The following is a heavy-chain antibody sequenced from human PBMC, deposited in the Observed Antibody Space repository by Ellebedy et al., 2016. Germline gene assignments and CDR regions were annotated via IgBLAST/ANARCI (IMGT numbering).Heavy chain of an antibody. CDR1: GASISSSSFY. D-gene: IGHD6-19*01. V-gene: IGHV4-39*01. CDR2: IFHSGTS. CDR3: ASSSGWYGRFVVDY. Sequence: GSLRLSCTVSGASISSSSFYWGWIRQPPGKGLEWIGEIFHSGTSNYNPSLKSRVTISVDKSKNQFSLKLSSVTAADTAVYYCASSSGWYGRFVVDYWGQGTLVTVSS. J-gene: IGHJ4*02.